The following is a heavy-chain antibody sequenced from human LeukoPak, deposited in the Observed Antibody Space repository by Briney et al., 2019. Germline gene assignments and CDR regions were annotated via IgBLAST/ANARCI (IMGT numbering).Heavy chain of an antibody. CDR3: ARLGYYDSSGYSTDFDY. D-gene: IGHD3-22*01. V-gene: IGHV1-2*02. J-gene: IGHJ4*02. CDR2: INPNSGGS. CDR1: GYTFTGHY. Sequence: GASVKVSCKASGYTFTGHYMHWVRQAPGQGLEWMGWINPNSGGSNYAQKFQGRVTMTRDTSISTAYMELSRLRSDDTAVYYCARLGYYDSSGYSTDFDYWGQGTLVTVSS.